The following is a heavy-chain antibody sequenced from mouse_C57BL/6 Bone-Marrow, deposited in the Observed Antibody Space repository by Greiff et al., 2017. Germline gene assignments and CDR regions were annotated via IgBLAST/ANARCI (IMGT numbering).Heavy chain of an antibody. J-gene: IGHJ2*01. CDR1: GFNIKDDY. V-gene: IGHV14-4*01. CDR3: TTITTVGDY. Sequence: EVKLMESGAELVRPGASVKLSCTASGFNIKDDYLHWVKQRPEQGLEWIGWIDPENGDTEYASKFQGKATITADTSSNTAYLQLSSLTSEDTAVYYCTTITTVGDYWGQGTTRTVSS. D-gene: IGHD1-1*01. CDR2: IDPENGDT.